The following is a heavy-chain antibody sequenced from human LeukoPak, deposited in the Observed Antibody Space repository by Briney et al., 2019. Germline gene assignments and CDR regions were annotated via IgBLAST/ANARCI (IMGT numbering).Heavy chain of an antibody. CDR3: AKDAQRGFDYSNSLEH. V-gene: IGHV3-21*06. CDR1: GFTFSSYS. CDR2: MSSGGTYI. Sequence: PGGSLRLSFAASGFTFSSYSMTWVRQAPGKGLEWVSSMSSGGTYIYYADSVRGRFTISRDNAKNSLFLLMKSLRVEDTAVYYCAKDAQRGFDYSNSLEHWGQGSLVTVSS. J-gene: IGHJ4*02. D-gene: IGHD4-11*01.